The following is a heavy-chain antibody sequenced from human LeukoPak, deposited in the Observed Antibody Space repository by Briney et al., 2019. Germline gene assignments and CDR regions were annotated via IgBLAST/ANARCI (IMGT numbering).Heavy chain of an antibody. CDR1: GGSISSTSYY. CDR3: VKDSRFSWYYH. J-gene: IGHJ5*02. V-gene: IGHV4-39*07. Sequence: SETLSLTCIVSGGSISSTSYYWGWIRQSPGKGREWIGSFYYSGSIFDNRSLRSRVTISVDTSKNQFSLKLSSVTAADTAVYYCVKDSRFSWYYHWGQGTLVTVYS. CDR2: FYYSGSI.